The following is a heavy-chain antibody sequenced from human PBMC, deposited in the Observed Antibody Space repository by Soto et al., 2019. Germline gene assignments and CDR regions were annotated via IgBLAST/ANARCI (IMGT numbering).Heavy chain of an antibody. CDR3: AREDDGGDSLDV. Sequence: QVQLQQSGPGLVKPSQTLSLTCTVSGDSISSDYYHWTWIRQSPGKGLEWIGYIHHSGSILYNPSLNSRVNISVDTTKNQFSLPMTSVTAADTAVYFCAREDDGGDSLDVWGQGTTVTVSS. V-gene: IGHV4-30-4*08. J-gene: IGHJ6*02. CDR2: IHHSGSI. CDR1: GDSISSDYYH. D-gene: IGHD2-21*02.